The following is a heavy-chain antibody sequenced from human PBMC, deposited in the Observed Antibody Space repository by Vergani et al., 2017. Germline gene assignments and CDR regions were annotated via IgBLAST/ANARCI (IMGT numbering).Heavy chain of an antibody. CDR3: AKDPQLLWFGELPLYGMDV. D-gene: IGHD3-10*01. J-gene: IGHJ6*02. CDR1: GFTFSSYG. CDR2: ISYDGSNK. V-gene: IGHV3-30*18. Sequence: QVQLVESGGGVVQPGRSLRLSCAASGFTFSSYGMHWVRQAPGKGLEWVAVISYDGSNKYYADSVKGRFTISRDNSKNTLYLQMNSLRAEDTAVNYCAKDPQLLWFGELPLYGMDVWGQGTTVTVSS.